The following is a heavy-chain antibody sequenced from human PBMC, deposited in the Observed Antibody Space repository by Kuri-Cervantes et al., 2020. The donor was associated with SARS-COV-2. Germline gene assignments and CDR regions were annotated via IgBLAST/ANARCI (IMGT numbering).Heavy chain of an antibody. Sequence: GESLKISCAASGFTFSSYAMHWVRQAPGKGLVWVSRINSDGSSTSYADSVKGRFTISRDNAKNTLYLQMNSLRAEDTAVYYCATQGTIYYYDTLWGQGTLVTVSS. J-gene: IGHJ4*02. CDR2: INSDGSST. CDR3: ATQGTIYYYDTL. CDR1: GFTFSSYA. V-gene: IGHV3-74*01. D-gene: IGHD3-22*01.